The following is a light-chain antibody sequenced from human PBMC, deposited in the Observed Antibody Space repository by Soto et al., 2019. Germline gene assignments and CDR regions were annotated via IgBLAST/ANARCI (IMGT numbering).Light chain of an antibody. J-gene: IGLJ1*01. CDR2: SDS. CDR3: AARDDSLNVYL. V-gene: IGLV1-44*01. Sequence: QSVLTQPPSASGTPGQRVTISCFGSSSNIGTNAVNWYQQLPGAAPKLLIYSDSQRPSGVPDRFSGSKSGTSASLAISGLQSEDEADYYCAARDDSLNVYLFGAGTKLTVL. CDR1: SSNIGTNA.